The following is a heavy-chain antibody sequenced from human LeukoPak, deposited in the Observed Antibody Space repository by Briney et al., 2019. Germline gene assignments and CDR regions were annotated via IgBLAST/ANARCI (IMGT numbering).Heavy chain of an antibody. CDR2: IGGGPV. V-gene: IGHV3-23*01. J-gene: IGHJ3*02. CDR3: AKDSYSHNGIFDALDI. D-gene: IGHD2-8*01. Sequence: PGGSLRLSCAASGFTFSNYAMTWVRQAPGKGLEWVSTIGGGPVYYADSVKGRFTISRDDSKSTLFLQMNSLRAEDTAIYYCAKDSYSHNGIFDALDIWGQGTMVTVSS. CDR1: GFTFSNYA.